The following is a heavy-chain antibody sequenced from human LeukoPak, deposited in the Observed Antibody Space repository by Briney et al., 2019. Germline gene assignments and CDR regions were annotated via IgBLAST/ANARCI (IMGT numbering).Heavy chain of an antibody. V-gene: IGHV3-15*01. J-gene: IGHJ4*02. CDR2: IKRNTQGATT. Sequence: GGSLRLSCATSGFTFNLAWMSWVRQAPGKGLEWVGRIKRNTQGATTDYAAAVKGRFTISRDDSKNTLYLQMNSLEIEDTGVYYCTTHPGYESYWGQGTLVTVSS. D-gene: IGHD2-15*01. CDR3: TTHPGYESY. CDR1: GFTFNLAW.